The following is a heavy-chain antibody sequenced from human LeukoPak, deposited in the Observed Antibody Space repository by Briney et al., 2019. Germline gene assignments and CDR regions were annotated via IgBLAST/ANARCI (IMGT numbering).Heavy chain of an antibody. J-gene: IGHJ5*02. CDR1: GFTFSSYA. D-gene: IGHD3-10*01. V-gene: IGHV3-23*01. Sequence: PGGSLRLSCAASGFTFSSYAMSWVRQAPEKGLEWVSAISGSGGTTYYADSVKGRFIISRDNSKNTLYLQMNSLRAEDTAVYYCAKDRMVRGVFFWFDPWGQGTLVTVSS. CDR3: AKDRMVRGVFFWFDP. CDR2: ISGSGGTT.